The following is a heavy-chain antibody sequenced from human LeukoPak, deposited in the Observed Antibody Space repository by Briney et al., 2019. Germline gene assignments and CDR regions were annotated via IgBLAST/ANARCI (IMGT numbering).Heavy chain of an antibody. D-gene: IGHD5-18*01. Sequence: GRSLRLSCAASGFTFSNYDMHWVRQAPGKGLEWVAVIWYDGSSKYSGDSVKARFTISRDNSKNTLYLQMNGLRAEDTAVHYCAKVLGGGGGYSYGSIDYWGQGTLVTVSS. J-gene: IGHJ4*02. CDR3: AKVLGGGGGYSYGSIDY. CDR2: IWYDGSSK. V-gene: IGHV3-33*06. CDR1: GFTFSNYD.